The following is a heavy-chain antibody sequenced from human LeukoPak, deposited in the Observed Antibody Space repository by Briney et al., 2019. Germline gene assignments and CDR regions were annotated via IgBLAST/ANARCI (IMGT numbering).Heavy chain of an antibody. CDR3: ARDAAGDYDFDY. CDR1: GNSISSGDNY. Sequence: SETLSLTCTVSGNSISSGDNYWSWIRQPAGKGLEWIGRIYTSGSTNYNPSLKSRVTMSVDMSKNQFSLKLSSVTAADTAVYYCARDAAGDYDFDYWGQGTLVTVSS. V-gene: IGHV4-61*02. J-gene: IGHJ4*02. D-gene: IGHD3-22*01. CDR2: IYTSGST.